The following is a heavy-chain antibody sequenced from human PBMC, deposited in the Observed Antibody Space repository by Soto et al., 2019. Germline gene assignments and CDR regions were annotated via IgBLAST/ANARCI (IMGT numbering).Heavy chain of an antibody. Sequence: PSETLSLTCSVSAGSLSTYYWSWIRQPPGKGLEWIGYIYYGGSANYNPSLKSRVTITVDTSKNQFSLKVSSVTAADTAVYYCAWEGGGGTIAFDYWGQGALVTVSS. CDR3: AWEGGGGTIAFDY. CDR1: AGSLSTYY. D-gene: IGHD2-21*01. V-gene: IGHV4-59*01. J-gene: IGHJ4*02. CDR2: IYYGGSA.